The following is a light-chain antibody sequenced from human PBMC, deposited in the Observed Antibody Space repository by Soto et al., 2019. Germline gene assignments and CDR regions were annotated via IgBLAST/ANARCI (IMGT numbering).Light chain of an antibody. CDR3: HHYISNSPS. CDR2: DAS. V-gene: IGKV1-5*01. CDR1: QSISSW. J-gene: IGKJ1*01. Sequence: DIQMTQSPSTLAASVGDRVTITCRASQSISSWLAWYQQKPGRAPDLLIYDASNLESGVPSRFSGSGSGTEFTITISSQHHDDLATYYQHHYISNSPSVGEGTMVK.